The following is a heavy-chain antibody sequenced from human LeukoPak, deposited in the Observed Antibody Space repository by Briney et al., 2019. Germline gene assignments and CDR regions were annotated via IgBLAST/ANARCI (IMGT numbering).Heavy chain of an antibody. D-gene: IGHD1-26*01. Sequence: SETLSLTCTVSGGSISSYYWSWIRQPPGKGLEWIGYIYYSGSTDYNPSLKSRVTISVDTSKNQFSLKLSSVTAADTAMYYCARAGSGSYYYFDSWGQGTLVTVSS. V-gene: IGHV4-59*01. CDR2: IYYSGST. CDR3: ARAGSGSYYYFDS. CDR1: GGSISSYY. J-gene: IGHJ4*02.